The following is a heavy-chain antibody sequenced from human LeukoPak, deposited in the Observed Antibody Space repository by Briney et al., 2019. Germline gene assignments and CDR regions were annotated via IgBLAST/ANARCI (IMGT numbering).Heavy chain of an antibody. Sequence: GGSLRLSCAASGFTFSSYAMHWVRQAPGKGLEWVAVISYDGSNKYYADSVKGRFTISRDNSKNTLYLQMDSLRAEDTAVYYCARDTQINYFDYWGQGTLVTVSS. D-gene: IGHD2-15*01. CDR1: GFTFSSYA. J-gene: IGHJ4*02. V-gene: IGHV3-30*04. CDR3: ARDTQINYFDY. CDR2: ISYDGSNK.